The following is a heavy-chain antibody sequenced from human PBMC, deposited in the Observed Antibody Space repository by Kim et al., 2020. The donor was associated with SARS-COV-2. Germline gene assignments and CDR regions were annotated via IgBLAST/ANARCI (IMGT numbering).Heavy chain of an antibody. V-gene: IGHV3-30*15. D-gene: IGHD3-22*01. J-gene: IGHJ4*02. CDR3: ARDPGYYDSSGYYLDY. Sequence: LQGRFTISGDNSKNTLYLQRSSLRAEDTAVYYCARDPGYYDSSGYYLDYWGQGTLVTVSS.